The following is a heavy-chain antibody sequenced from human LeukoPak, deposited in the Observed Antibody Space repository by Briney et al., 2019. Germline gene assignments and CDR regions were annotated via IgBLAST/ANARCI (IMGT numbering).Heavy chain of an antibody. CDR1: GYTLTELS. Sequence: ASVKVSCKVSGYTLTELSMHWVRQAPGKGLEWMGGFDPEDGETIYAQKFQGRVTMTEDTSTDTAYMELSSLRSEDTAVYHCARDPHLLYSGYDSYYFDYWGQGTLVTVSS. D-gene: IGHD5-12*01. CDR2: FDPEDGET. V-gene: IGHV1-24*01. CDR3: ARDPHLLYSGYDSYYFDY. J-gene: IGHJ4*02.